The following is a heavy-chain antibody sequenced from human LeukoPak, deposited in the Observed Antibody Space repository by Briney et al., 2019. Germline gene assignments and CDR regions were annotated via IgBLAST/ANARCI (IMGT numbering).Heavy chain of an antibody. CDR2: IKQDGSEK. J-gene: IGHJ4*02. CDR1: GFTFSRYW. V-gene: IGHV3-7*01. Sequence: GGSLRLSCAASGFTFSRYWMSWVRQAPGKGLEWVANIKQDGSEKYYVDSVKGRFTISRDNAKNSLYLQMNSLRDEDTAVYYCASAPRGYSYGSLDYWGQGTLVTVSS. CDR3: ASAPRGYSYGSLDY. D-gene: IGHD5-18*01.